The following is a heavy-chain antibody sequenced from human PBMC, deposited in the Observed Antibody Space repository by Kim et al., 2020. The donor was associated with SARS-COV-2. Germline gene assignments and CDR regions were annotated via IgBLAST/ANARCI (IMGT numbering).Heavy chain of an antibody. CDR2: ISSNGGST. D-gene: IGHD3-3*01. CDR1: GFTFSSYA. CDR3: VKEKRYYDFWSGYWTIDAFDI. V-gene: IGHV3-64D*09. Sequence: GGSLRLSCSASGFTFSSYAMHWVRQAPGKGLEYVSAISSNGGSTYYADSVKGRFTISRDNSKNTLYLQMSSLRAEDTAVYYCVKEKRYYDFWSGYWTIDAFDIWGQGTMVTVSS. J-gene: IGHJ3*02.